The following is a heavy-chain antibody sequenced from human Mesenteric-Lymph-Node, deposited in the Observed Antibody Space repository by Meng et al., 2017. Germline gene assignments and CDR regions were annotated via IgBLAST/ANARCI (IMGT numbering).Heavy chain of an antibody. CDR1: GGPISSYY. CDR3: ARDHTWVGQLLYPFEV. V-gene: IGHV4-4*07. D-gene: IGHD3-10*01. CDR2: MYSSGT. J-gene: IGHJ3*01. Sequence: SETLSLTFTVSGGPISSYYWSWIRQPAGKGLEWIGRMYSSGTNYNPSLKGRVTMSVDKSKNQFSLKLNSVTAADTAVYYCARDHTWVGQLLYPFEVWGQGTMVTVSS.